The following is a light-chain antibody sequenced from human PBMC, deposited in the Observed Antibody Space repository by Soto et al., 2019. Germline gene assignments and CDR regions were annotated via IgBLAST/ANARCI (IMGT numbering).Light chain of an antibody. CDR3: CSFAGSYSYV. CDR2: DVT. J-gene: IGLJ1*01. V-gene: IGLV2-11*01. CDR1: SSDVGGYNH. Sequence: QSVLTQPRSVSGSLGQSVTISCTGTSSDVGGYNHVSWYEQHPGKAPKPMIYDVTKRPSGVPDRFSGSKSGNTASLTISGLQAEDEADYYCCSFAGSYSYVFGIGTKVTVL.